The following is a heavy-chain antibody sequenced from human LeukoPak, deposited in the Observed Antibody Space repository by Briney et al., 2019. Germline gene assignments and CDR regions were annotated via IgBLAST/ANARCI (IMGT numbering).Heavy chain of an antibody. CDR1: GFTFSSYS. CDR3: ARDLPITIPDAFDI. V-gene: IGHV3-21*01. J-gene: IGHJ3*02. Sequence: GGSLRLSCAASGFTFSSYSMHWVRQAPGKGLDWVSSISSSSSYIYYADSVKGRFTISRDNAKNSLYMQMNSLRAEDTAVYYCARDLPITIPDAFDIWGQGTMVTVSS. D-gene: IGHD3-3*01. CDR2: ISSSSSYI.